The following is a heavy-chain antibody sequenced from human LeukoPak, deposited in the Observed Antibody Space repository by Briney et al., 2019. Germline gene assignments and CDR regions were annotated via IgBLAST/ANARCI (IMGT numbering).Heavy chain of an antibody. CDR1: GGSISSYY. Sequence: SETLSLTCTVSGGSISSYYWSWIRQPPGKGLEWIGYIYYSGSTNYNPSLKSRVTISVDTSKNQFSLKLSSVTAADTAVYYCARHVAYYYDSSGYPGYFDYWGQGTLVTVSS. D-gene: IGHD3-22*01. CDR3: ARHVAYYYDSSGYPGYFDY. V-gene: IGHV4-59*08. J-gene: IGHJ4*02. CDR2: IYYSGST.